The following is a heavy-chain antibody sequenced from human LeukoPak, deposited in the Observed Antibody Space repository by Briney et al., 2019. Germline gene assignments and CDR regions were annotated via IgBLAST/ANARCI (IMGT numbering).Heavy chain of an antibody. CDR2: IYYSGST. D-gene: IGHD2-15*01. Sequence: PSETLSLTCTVSGGSISSSSSYWGWIRQPPGKGLEWIGSIYYSGSTYYNPSLKSRVTISVDTSKNQFSLKLSSVTAADTAVYYCARQFYPYSGGDYWGQGTLVTVSS. CDR3: ARQFYPYSGGDY. V-gene: IGHV4-39*01. J-gene: IGHJ4*02. CDR1: GGSISSSSSY.